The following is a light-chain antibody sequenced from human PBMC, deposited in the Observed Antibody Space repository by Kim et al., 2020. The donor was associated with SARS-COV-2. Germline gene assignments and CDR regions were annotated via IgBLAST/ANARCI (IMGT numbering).Light chain of an antibody. V-gene: IGLV3-19*01. CDR2: GKN. Sequence: SSELTRDPAVSVALGQTVRITCQGDSLRSYYASWYQQKPGQAPVLVIYGKNNRPSGIPDRFSGSSSGNTASLTITGAQAEDEADYYCNSRDSSGNRVFGGGTQLTVL. CDR1: SLRSYY. CDR3: NSRDSSGNRV. J-gene: IGLJ3*02.